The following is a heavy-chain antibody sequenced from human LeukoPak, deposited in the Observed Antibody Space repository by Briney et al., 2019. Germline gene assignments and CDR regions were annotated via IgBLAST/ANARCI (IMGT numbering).Heavy chain of an antibody. CDR3: ARAFYDLLIGYPGYFDY. CDR1: GFPFSSYS. CDR2: IRSSGSDI. V-gene: IGHV3-21*01. Sequence: PGGSLRLSCTASGFPFSSYSMNWVRQAPGKGLEWVSSIRSSGSDIYYADSMKGRFTVSRDNAKNSLFLQINSLRADDTAVYYCARAFYDLLIGYPGYFDYWGRGTLVTVSS. J-gene: IGHJ4*02. D-gene: IGHD3-9*01.